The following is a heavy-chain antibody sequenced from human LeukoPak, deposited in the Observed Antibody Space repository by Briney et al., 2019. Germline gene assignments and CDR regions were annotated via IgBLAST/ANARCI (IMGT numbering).Heavy chain of an antibody. V-gene: IGHV4-59*02. CDR1: GGSVSSHY. CDR2: IYYSGST. CDR3: ARLEYYYYYYVDV. J-gene: IGHJ6*03. D-gene: IGHD3-3*01. Sequence: SETLSLTCSVSGGSVSSHYWSWIRQPPGKGLEWIGYIYYSGSTNYNPSLKSRVTMSVDTSKNQFSLNLSSVTAADTAVYYCARLEYYYYYYVDVWGKGTTVTVSS.